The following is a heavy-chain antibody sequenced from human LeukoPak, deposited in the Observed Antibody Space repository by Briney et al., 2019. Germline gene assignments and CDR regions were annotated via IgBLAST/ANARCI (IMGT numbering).Heavy chain of an antibody. J-gene: IGHJ4*02. CDR1: GFIIGNEA. V-gene: IGHV3-23*01. Sequence: GGSLTLSCAASGFIIGNEAISWVRQPPGKGLEWVSGFGRKDGIRYYADSVKGRFTISRDNSKNTLYLQMNSLRAEDTAVYYCAKLGLVVPKAQYWGQGTLVTVSS. CDR3: AKLGLVVPKAQY. D-gene: IGHD2-2*01. CDR2: FGRKDGIR.